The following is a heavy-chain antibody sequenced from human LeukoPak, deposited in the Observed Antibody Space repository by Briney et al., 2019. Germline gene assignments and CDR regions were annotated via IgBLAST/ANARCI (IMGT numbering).Heavy chain of an antibody. J-gene: IGHJ4*02. V-gene: IGHV3-9*01. CDR2: ISWNSGSI. D-gene: IGHD2-15*01. CDR1: GFTFDDYA. Sequence: GGPLRLSCAASGFTFDDYAMHWVRQAPGKGLEWVSGISWNSGSIGYADSVKGRFTISRDNAKNSLYLQMNSLRAEDTALYYCAKARKYCSGGSCYYAIFDYWGQGTLVTVSS. CDR3: AKARKYCSGGSCYYAIFDY.